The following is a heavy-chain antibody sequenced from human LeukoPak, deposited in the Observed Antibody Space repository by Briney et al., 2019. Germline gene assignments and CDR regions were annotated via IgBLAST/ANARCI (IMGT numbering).Heavy chain of an antibody. V-gene: IGHV3-66*02. Sequence: GGSLRLSCAASGFTVSSNYMSWVRQAPGKGLEWVSVIYSGGSTYYADSVKGRFTISRDNSKNTLYLQMNSLRAEDTAVYYCANFNYGSGSDFDYWGQGTLVTVSS. CDR2: IYSGGST. D-gene: IGHD3-10*01. J-gene: IGHJ4*02. CDR1: GFTVSSNY. CDR3: ANFNYGSGSDFDY.